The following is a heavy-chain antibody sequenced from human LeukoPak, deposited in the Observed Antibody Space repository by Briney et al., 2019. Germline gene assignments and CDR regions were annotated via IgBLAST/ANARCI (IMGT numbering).Heavy chain of an antibody. CDR1: GGSFSGYY. D-gene: IGHD5-24*01. CDR2: INHSGST. V-gene: IGHV4-34*01. Sequence: SETLSLTCAVYGGSFSGYYWSWIRQPPGKGLEWIGEINHSGSTNYNPSLKSRVTISVDTSKNQFSLKLSSVTAADTAVYYCARGGKMATIVNFFDYWGQGTLVTVSS. J-gene: IGHJ4*02. CDR3: ARGGKMATIVNFFDY.